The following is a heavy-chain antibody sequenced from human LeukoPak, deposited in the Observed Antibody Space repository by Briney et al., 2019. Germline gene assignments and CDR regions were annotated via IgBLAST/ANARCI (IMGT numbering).Heavy chain of an antibody. CDR3: ARVRSCCSSTPYYYYYGMDV. CDR1: GYTFTSYD. CDR2: MNPNSGNT. D-gene: IGHD2-2*01. Sequence: ASVKVSCKASGYTFTSYDINWVRQAPGQGLEWMGWMNPNSGNTGYAQKFQGRVTMTRNTSISTAYMELSSLRSEDTAVYYCARVRSCCSSTPYYYYYGMDVWGQGTTVTVSS. V-gene: IGHV1-8*01. J-gene: IGHJ6*02.